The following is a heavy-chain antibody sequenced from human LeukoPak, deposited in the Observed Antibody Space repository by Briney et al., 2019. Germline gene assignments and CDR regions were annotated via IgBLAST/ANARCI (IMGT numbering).Heavy chain of an antibody. V-gene: IGHV4-34*01. CDR1: AGSFSDYY. J-gene: IGHJ6*03. Sequence: SETLSLTCAVYAGSFSDYYWSWIRQPPGKGLEWIGEINHSGITNYNPSLKSRVSISVDTSKNQFSLKLSSVTAADTAVYYCARRLQSVSQYMDVWGMGTTVTVSS. CDR3: ARRLQSVSQYMDV. CDR2: INHSGIT. D-gene: IGHD5-24*01.